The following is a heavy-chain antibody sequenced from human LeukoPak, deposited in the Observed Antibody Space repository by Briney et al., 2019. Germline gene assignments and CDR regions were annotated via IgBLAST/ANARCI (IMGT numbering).Heavy chain of an antibody. CDR2: VYDTGDT. CDR1: GTSITRTY. CDR3: ARRGTSGNYQMLHFDS. D-gene: IGHD1-7*01. Sequence: SETLSLTCTVSGTSITRTYWSWIRQPPGRGLESVGYVYDTGDTNYNPSFKSRVTMSLDTSKNQFSLTLSSVTAADTAVYYCARRGTSGNYQMLHFDSWGQGILVTVSS. J-gene: IGHJ4*02. V-gene: IGHV4-59*08.